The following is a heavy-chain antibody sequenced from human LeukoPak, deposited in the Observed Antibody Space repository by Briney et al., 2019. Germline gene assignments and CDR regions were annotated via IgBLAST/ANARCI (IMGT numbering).Heavy chain of an antibody. D-gene: IGHD2-2*01. V-gene: IGHV3-7*01. J-gene: IGHJ6*03. Sequence: PGGSLRLSCAASGFTFSSYWMSWVRQAPGKGLEWVANIKQDGSEKYYVDSVKGRFTISRDNAKNSLYLQMNSLRAEDTAVYYCARVVAVMRYYYYYMDVWGKGTTVTVSS. CDR1: GFTFSSYW. CDR3: ARVVAVMRYYYYYMDV. CDR2: IKQDGSEK.